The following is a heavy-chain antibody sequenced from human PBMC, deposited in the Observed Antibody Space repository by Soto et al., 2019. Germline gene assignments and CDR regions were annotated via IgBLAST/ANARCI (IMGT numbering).Heavy chain of an antibody. Sequence: ASVKVSCKASGGTFNSYAVNWVRQAPGQGLEWMGWIIPNYGATKYAQKFQGRVTMTTDTSTSTAYMELRSLRSDDTAVYYCARDLGGSYYAPDDYWGQGTLVTVS. CDR1: GGTFNSYA. D-gene: IGHD1-26*01. CDR2: IIPNYGAT. J-gene: IGHJ4*02. CDR3: ARDLGGSYYAPDDY. V-gene: IGHV1-18*01.